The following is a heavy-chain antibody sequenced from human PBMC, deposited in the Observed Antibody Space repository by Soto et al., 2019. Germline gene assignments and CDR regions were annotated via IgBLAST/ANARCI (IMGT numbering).Heavy chain of an antibody. Sequence: ASVKVSCKASGYTFTGCYMHWVRQAPGQGLEWMGWINPNSGGTNYAQKFQGRVTMTRDTSISTAYMELSRLRSDDTAVYYCARAQXSSGWYRTNYYYYGMDVWGQGTTVTVSS. CDR3: ARAQXSSGWYRTNYYYYGMDV. J-gene: IGHJ6*02. CDR2: INPNSGGT. D-gene: IGHD6-19*01. V-gene: IGHV1-2*02. CDR1: GYTFTGCY.